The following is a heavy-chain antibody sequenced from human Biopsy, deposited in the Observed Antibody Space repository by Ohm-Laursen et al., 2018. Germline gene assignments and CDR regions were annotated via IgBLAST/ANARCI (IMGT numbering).Heavy chain of an antibody. V-gene: IGHV3-23*01. CDR3: VKQWGGYNFDS. J-gene: IGHJ5*01. CDR2: IDVSDYNT. Sequence: GSLRFSCAASGFTFSSHAMSWVRQAPGKGLEWVAHIDVSDYNTYYADSVRGRFTISRDNSKQMVHLEINSLTADDTAVYYCVKQWGGYNFDSWGQGTLVTVSS. CDR1: GFTFSSHA. D-gene: IGHD1-14*01.